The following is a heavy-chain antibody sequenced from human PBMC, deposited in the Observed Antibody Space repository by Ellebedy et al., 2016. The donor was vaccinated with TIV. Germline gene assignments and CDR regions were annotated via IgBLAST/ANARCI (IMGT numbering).Heavy chain of an antibody. J-gene: IGHJ4*02. CDR1: GFTFSGSS. D-gene: IGHD3-16*01. CDR2: IMSSGSTI. V-gene: IGHV3-48*01. CDR3: LRGTRGAFEDY. Sequence: GESLKISXAASGFTFSGSSMNWVRQAPGKGLEWISYIMSSGSTIHYADSVKGRFTISRDNGRDSVFLQMSSHRGEDTAVYYCLRGTRGAFEDYWGQGVLVTVSS.